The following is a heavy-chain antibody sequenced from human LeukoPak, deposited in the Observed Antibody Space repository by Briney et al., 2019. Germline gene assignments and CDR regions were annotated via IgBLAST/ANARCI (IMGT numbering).Heavy chain of an antibody. CDR2: IYYSGST. CDR3: ARAGGAITGWFDP. J-gene: IGHJ5*02. V-gene: IGHV4-31*11. CDR1: GGAISSGGYY. Sequence: PSQTLSLTCAVPGGAISSGGYYWSWIRQHPGKGLEWIGYIYYSGSTYYNPSLKSRVTISVDTSKNQFSLKLSSVTAADTAVYYCARAGGAITGWFDPWGQGTLVTVSS. D-gene: IGHD3-16*01.